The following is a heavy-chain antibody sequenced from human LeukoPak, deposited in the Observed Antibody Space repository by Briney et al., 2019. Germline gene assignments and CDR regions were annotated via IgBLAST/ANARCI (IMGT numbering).Heavy chain of an antibody. Sequence: SETLSLTCTVSGGSISSGGYYWSWIRQHPGKGLEWIGYIYYSGSTYYNPSLKSRVTISVDTSKNQFSLKLSSVTAADTAVYYCARGTRTLAYCGGDCYSTDDAFDIWGQGTMVTVSS. CDR3: ARGTRTLAYCGGDCYSTDDAFDI. CDR2: IYYSGST. CDR1: GGSISSGGYY. D-gene: IGHD2-21*02. J-gene: IGHJ3*02. V-gene: IGHV4-31*03.